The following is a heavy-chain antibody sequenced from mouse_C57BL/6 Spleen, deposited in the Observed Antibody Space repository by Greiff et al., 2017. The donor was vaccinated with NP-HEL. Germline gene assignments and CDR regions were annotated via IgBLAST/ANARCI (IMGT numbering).Heavy chain of an antibody. CDR2: ISNGGGST. Sequence: EVKLEESGGGLVQPGGSLKLSCAASGFTFSDYYMYWVRQTPEKRLEWVAYISNGGGSTYYPETVKGRFTISRDNAKNTLYLQMSRLKSEDTAMYYCARHSYDGYYLFAYWGQGTLVTVSA. D-gene: IGHD2-3*01. CDR3: ARHSYDGYYLFAY. J-gene: IGHJ3*01. V-gene: IGHV5-12*01. CDR1: GFTFSDYY.